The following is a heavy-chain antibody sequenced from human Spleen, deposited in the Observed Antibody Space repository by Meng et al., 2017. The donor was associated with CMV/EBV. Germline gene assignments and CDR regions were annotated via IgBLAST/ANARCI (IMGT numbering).Heavy chain of an antibody. J-gene: IGHJ4*02. CDR3: ARLLSGSYSGVDY. D-gene: IGHD1-26*01. V-gene: IGHV3-74*01. CDR1: GFTFSSYW. Sequence: GESLKISCAASGFTFSSYWMHWVRQAPGKGLVRVSRINSDGSSTSYADSVKGRFTISRDNAKNTLYLQMNSLRAEDTAVYYCARLLSGSYSGVDYWGQGTLVTVSS. CDR2: INSDGSST.